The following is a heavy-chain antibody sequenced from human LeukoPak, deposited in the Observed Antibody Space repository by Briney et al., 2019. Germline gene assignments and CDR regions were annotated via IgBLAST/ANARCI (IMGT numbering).Heavy chain of an antibody. J-gene: IGHJ4*02. CDR1: GGSISSSSYY. D-gene: IGHD2-15*01. CDR2: IYYSGST. V-gene: IGHV4-39*01. Sequence: SETLSLTCTVSGGSISSSSYYWGWIRQPPGKWLEWIGSIYYSGSTYYNPSLKSRVTISVDTSKNQFSLKLSSVIAADTAVYYCARLSRILDENFDYWGQGTLVTVSS. CDR3: ARLSRILDENFDY.